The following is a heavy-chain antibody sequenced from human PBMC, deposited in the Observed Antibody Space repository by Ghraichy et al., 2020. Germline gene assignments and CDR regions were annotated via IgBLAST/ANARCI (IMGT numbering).Heavy chain of an antibody. V-gene: IGHV1-69*13. CDR2: IIPIFGTA. CDR3: ARRNSGSSWYFSERYYFDY. J-gene: IGHJ4*02. D-gene: IGHD6-13*01. Sequence: SVKVSCKASGGTFSSYAISWVRQAPGQGLEWMGGIIPIFGTANYAQKFQGRVTITADESTSTAYMELSSLRSEDTAVYYCARRNSGSSWYFSERYYFDYWGQGTLVTVSS. CDR1: GGTFSSYA.